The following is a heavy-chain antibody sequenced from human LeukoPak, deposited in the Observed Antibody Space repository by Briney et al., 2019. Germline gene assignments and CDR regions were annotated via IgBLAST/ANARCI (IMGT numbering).Heavy chain of an antibody. Sequence: PSETLSLTCAVYGGSFSGYYWSWIRQPPGKGLEWIGEINHNGSTNYNPSLKSRVTISVDTSKNQFSLKLSSVTAADTAVYYCAIQNYYGSGSPYWGQGTLVTVSS. CDR1: GGSFSGYY. V-gene: IGHV4-34*01. CDR2: INHNGST. D-gene: IGHD3-10*01. J-gene: IGHJ4*02. CDR3: AIQNYYGSGSPY.